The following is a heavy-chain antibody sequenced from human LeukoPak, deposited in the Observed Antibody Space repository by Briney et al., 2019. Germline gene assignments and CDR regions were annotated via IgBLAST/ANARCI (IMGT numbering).Heavy chain of an antibody. Sequence: SETLSLTCTVSGGSISSYSWSWIRQPPGKGLEWIGRIYGSGSTNYSPSLKSRVTMSVDTSKNQFSLKLSSVTAADTAVYFCARDKYSSGWYGNDYWGQGTLVTVSS. D-gene: IGHD6-19*01. CDR2: IYGSGST. J-gene: IGHJ4*02. CDR1: GGSISSYS. V-gene: IGHV4-4*07. CDR3: ARDKYSSGWYGNDY.